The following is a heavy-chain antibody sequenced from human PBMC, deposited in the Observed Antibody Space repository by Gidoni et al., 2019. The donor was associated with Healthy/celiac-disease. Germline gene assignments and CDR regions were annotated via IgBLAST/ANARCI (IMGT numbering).Heavy chain of an antibody. Sequence: EVQLVQSGAEVKKLGEAMKISCKGSGYSFTSYWIGWVRQMSGKGLERVGIIYPSDSDTRYSPSFQGQVTISADKSISTAYLQWSSLEASDTAMYYCARLGGSSWYQDYWGQGTLVTVSS. V-gene: IGHV5-51*01. D-gene: IGHD6-13*01. CDR1: GYSFTSYW. CDR3: ARLGGSSWYQDY. CDR2: IYPSDSDT. J-gene: IGHJ4*02.